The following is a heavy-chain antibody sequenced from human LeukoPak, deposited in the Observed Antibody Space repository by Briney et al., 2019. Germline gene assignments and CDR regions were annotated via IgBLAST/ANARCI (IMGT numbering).Heavy chain of an antibody. CDR3: AREGDSSTLNWFDP. J-gene: IGHJ5*02. CDR1: GYTFTSYG. V-gene: IGHV1-18*01. CDR2: ISAYNGNA. Sequence: ASVKVSCKASGYTFTSYGISWVRQAPGQGLEWMGWISAYNGNANYAQKLQGRVTMTTDTSTSTAYMELRSLRSEDTAVYYCAREGDSSTLNWFDPWGQGTLVTVSS. D-gene: IGHD6-13*01.